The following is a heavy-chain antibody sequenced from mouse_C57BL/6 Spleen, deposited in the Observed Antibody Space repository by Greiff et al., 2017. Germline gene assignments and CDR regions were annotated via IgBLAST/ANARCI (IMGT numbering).Heavy chain of an antibody. CDR2: IYPRDGST. CDR1: GYTFTSYD. CDR3: AREGNGLRRRYFDH. D-gene: IGHD2-4*01. Sequence: QVQLKESGPELVKPGASVKLSCKASGYTFTSYDINWVKQRPGQGLEWIGWIYPRDGSTKYNEKLKGKATLTVDTSSSTAYMELHSLTSEDSAVYFCAREGNGLRRRYFDHSRHCTTLTVSS. V-gene: IGHV1-85*01. J-gene: IGHJ2*01.